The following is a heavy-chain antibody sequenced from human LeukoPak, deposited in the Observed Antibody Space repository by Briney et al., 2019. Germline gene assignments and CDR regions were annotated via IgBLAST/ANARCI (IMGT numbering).Heavy chain of an antibody. D-gene: IGHD3-16*02. CDR2: IKSKTDGGTT. V-gene: IGHV3-15*01. CDR3: TTDLGYTSLFDY. Sequence: GGSLRLSCAASGFTFSNAWMSWVRQAPGKGLEWVGRIKSKTDGGTTDYAAPVKGRFTISRDDSKNMLYLQMNSLKTEDTAVYYCTTDLGYTSLFDYWGQGTLVTVSS. J-gene: IGHJ4*02. CDR1: GFTFSNAW.